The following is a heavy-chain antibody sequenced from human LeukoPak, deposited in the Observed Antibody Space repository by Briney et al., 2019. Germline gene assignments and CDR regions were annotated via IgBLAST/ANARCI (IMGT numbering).Heavy chain of an antibody. V-gene: IGHV3-74*01. J-gene: IGHJ5*02. CDR3: VRDRWEIFGVVINWFDP. CDR2: INRDGSST. D-gene: IGHD3-3*01. Sequence: GGSLRLSCAASGFTFSSYWMHWVRQAPGKGLVWVSRINRDGSSTSYADSVKGRFTISRDNAKNTLYLQMNSLRVEDTAVYYCVRDRWEIFGVVINWFDPWGQGTLVSVSS. CDR1: GFTFSSYW.